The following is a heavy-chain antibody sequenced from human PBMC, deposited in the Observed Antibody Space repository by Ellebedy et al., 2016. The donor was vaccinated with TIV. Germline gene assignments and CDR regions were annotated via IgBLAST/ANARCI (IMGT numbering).Heavy chain of an antibody. J-gene: IGHJ4*02. CDR3: ARGKKYDVLTGTYTGFDY. Sequence: MPSETLSLTCGVYGGSFSGYYWNWIRQPPGKGLEWIGEINHSGITNYKPSLKSRVTISVGTSKNHFSLNLTSVTAADTAVYYCARGKKYDVLTGTYTGFDYWGQGTLVTVSS. V-gene: IGHV4-34*01. CDR2: INHSGIT. CDR1: GGSFSGYY. D-gene: IGHD3-9*01.